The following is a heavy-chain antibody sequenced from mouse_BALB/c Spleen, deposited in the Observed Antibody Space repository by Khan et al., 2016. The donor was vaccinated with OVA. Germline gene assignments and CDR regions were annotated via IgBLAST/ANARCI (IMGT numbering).Heavy chain of an antibody. V-gene: IGHV1S137*01. CDR2: ISTYYGDA. Sequence: VQLQQSGAELVRPGVSVKISCKGSGYRFTDYTMHWVKQSHAKSLEWIGVISTYYGDASYNQKFKGKATMTVDKSSSTAYLELARLTSEDSAIFNWGRGGGGDRFAYWGQGTLVTVSA. CDR3: GRGGGGDRFAY. J-gene: IGHJ3*01. CDR1: GYRFTDYT.